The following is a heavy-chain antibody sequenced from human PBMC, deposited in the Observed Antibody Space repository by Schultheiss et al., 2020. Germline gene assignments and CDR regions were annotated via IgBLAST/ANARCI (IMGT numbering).Heavy chain of an antibody. CDR2: IYYRGST. CDR3: ARQQAVWFGELFRWYFDL. D-gene: IGHD3-10*01. J-gene: IGHJ2*01. CDR1: GGSISSYY. V-gene: IGHV4-59*08. Sequence: SETMSLTFTVTGGSISSYYWSWIRQPPGKGLEWIGHIYYRGSTNYNPSLKSRVTISVDTSKNQFSLKLSSVTAADTAVYYCARQQAVWFGELFRWYFDLGGRGTLVTVAS.